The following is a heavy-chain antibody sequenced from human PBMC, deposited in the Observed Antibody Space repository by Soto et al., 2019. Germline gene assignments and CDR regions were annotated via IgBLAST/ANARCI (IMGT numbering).Heavy chain of an antibody. CDR3: VRDLNGSGDY. J-gene: IGHJ4*02. CDR1: GGSTTSDY. Sequence: PSETLSLTCTVSGGSTTSDYWSWIRQPPGEGLEWLGYIFHSLGAKYNPSLGSRGTISLDTSKSQLSLSLRSVTAADTAIYFCVRDLNGSGDYWGQGTLVTVSS. V-gene: IGHV4-59*01. CDR2: IFHSLGA. D-gene: IGHD3-10*01.